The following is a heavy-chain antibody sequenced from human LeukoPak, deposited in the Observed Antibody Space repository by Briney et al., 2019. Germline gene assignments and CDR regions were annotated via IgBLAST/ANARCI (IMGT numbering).Heavy chain of an antibody. Sequence: ASVKVSCKASGYTFSSYGISWVRQAPGQGLEWMGWISAYNGNTNYAQKLQGRVTMTTDTSTSTAYMELRSLRSDDTAVYYCARDLEWEQHNAFDIWGQGTMVTVSS. CDR3: ARDLEWEQHNAFDI. J-gene: IGHJ3*02. CDR2: ISAYNGNT. CDR1: GYTFSSYG. V-gene: IGHV1-18*01. D-gene: IGHD1-26*01.